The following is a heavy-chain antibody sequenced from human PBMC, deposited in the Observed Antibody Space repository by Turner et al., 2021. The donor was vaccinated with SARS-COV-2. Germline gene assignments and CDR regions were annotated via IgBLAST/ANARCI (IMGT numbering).Heavy chain of an antibody. CDR3: ARARWHYYDSSGYYPDAFDI. J-gene: IGHJ3*02. V-gene: IGHV3-21*01. CDR1: GSTFGTYS. CDR2: ISSSSSYI. Sequence: EVQLVESGGGLVTPGGSLRLCWAPSGSTFGTYSMTWVRQGRGKGLEWVSSISSSSSYIYYATSVKGRLTISRDKAKNSLYLQMNSLRAEDTAVYYCARARWHYYDSSGYYPDAFDIWGQGTMVTVSS. D-gene: IGHD3-22*01.